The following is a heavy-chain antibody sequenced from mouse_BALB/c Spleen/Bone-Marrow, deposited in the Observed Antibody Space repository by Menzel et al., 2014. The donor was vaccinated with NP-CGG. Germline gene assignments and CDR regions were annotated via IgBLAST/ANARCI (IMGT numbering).Heavy chain of an antibody. CDR3: AREGDGYDPAWFAY. V-gene: IGHV5-6-5*01. CDR1: GFTFSSYA. CDR2: ISSGGST. Sequence: EVQVVESGGGLVKPGGPLKLSCAASGFTFSSYAMSWVRQTPEKRLEWVASISSGGSTYYPDSVKGRFTISRDNARNILYLQMSSLRSEDTAMYYCAREGDGYDPAWFAYWGQGTLVTVSA. J-gene: IGHJ3*01. D-gene: IGHD2-2*01.